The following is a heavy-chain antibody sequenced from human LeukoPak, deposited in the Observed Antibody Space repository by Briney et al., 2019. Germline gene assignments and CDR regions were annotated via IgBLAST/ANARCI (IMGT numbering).Heavy chain of an antibody. CDR1: GYTFTSYG. CDR2: ISAYNGNT. V-gene: IGHV1-18*01. Sequence: ASVKVSCKASGYTFTSYGISWVRQAPGQGLEWMGWISAYNGNTNYAQKLQGRVTMTTDTSTSTAYMELRSLRSDDTAVYYCASTDDAHSSSLRRTYYYYMDVWGKGTTVTVSS. CDR3: ASTDDAHSSSLRRTYYYYMDV. J-gene: IGHJ6*03. D-gene: IGHD6-13*01.